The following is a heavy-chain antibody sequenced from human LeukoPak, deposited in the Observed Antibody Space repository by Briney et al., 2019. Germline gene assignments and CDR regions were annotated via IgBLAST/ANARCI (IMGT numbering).Heavy chain of an antibody. V-gene: IGHV3-7*01. CDR2: IKEDGSEK. CDR3: ARDTHLSYAAGFDC. J-gene: IGHJ4*02. Sequence: GGSLRLSCAASGFTFSFYWMSWVRQAPGKGLEWVANIKEDGSEKYYVDSEKGRFTISRDNAKNSLYLQMTSLRAEDTALYYCARDTHLSYAAGFDCWCQGTLVTVSS. D-gene: IGHD3-10*01. CDR1: GFTFSFYW.